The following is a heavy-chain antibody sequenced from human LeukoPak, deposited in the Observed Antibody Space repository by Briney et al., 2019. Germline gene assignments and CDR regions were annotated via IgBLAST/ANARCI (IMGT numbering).Heavy chain of an antibody. Sequence: GGSLRLSCAASGFTFSSYGMHWVRQAPGKGLEWVAVISYDGSNKYYADSVKGRFTISRDNSKNTLYLQMNSLRAEDTAVYYCAKGYYYDSSGYYYPPFDYWGQGTLVTVSS. J-gene: IGHJ4*02. V-gene: IGHV3-30*18. CDR2: ISYDGSNK. CDR1: GFTFSSYG. CDR3: AKGYYYDSSGYYYPPFDY. D-gene: IGHD3-22*01.